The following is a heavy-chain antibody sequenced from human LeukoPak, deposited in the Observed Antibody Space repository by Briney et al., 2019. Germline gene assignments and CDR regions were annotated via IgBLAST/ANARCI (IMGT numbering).Heavy chain of an antibody. CDR1: GYTFTGYY. V-gene: IGHV1-2*02. CDR2: INPNSGDT. J-gene: IGHJ4*02. CDR3: AREEGSYPESLDY. Sequence: ASVKVSCKASGYTFTGYYIHWVRQAPGQGLEWMGWINPNSGDTNYAQKFQGRVTMTRDTPISTAYMELNRLTSDDTAVYYCAREEGSYPESLDYWGQGTLVTVSS. D-gene: IGHD2-15*01.